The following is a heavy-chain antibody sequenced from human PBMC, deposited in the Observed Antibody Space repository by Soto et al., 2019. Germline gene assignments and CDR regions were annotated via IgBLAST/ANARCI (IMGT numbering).Heavy chain of an antibody. CDR1: GFTFSSYA. D-gene: IGHD6-13*01. CDR2: ISYDGSNK. Sequence: QVQLVESGGGVVQPGRSLRLSCAASGFTFSSYAMHWVRQAPGKGLEWVAVISYDGSNKYYADSVKGRFTISRDNSKNTLYLQMNSRRAEDTAVYYCARCIAASEIVFDYWGQGTLVTVSS. V-gene: IGHV3-30-3*01. J-gene: IGHJ4*02. CDR3: ARCIAASEIVFDY.